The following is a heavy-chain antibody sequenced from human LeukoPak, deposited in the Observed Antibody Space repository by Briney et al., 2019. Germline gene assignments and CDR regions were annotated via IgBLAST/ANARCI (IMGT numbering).Heavy chain of an antibody. CDR2: IIPIFGTA. V-gene: IGHV1-69*05. Sequence: GASVKVSCKASGGTFSSYAISWVRQAPGQGLEWMGGIIPIFGTANYAQKFQGRVTITTDESTSTAYMELSSLRSEDTAVYYCARFGYSYGYGGVDYWGQGTLVTVSS. CDR3: ARFGYSYGYGGVDY. CDR1: GGTFSSYA. J-gene: IGHJ4*02. D-gene: IGHD5-18*01.